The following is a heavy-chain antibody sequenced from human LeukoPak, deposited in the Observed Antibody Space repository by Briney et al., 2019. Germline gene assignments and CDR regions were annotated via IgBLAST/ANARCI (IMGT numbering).Heavy chain of an antibody. V-gene: IGHV1-24*01. CDR1: GDTLTALS. D-gene: IGHD2-2*01. CDR2: FHPEDGET. Sequence: ASVKVSCMVSGDTLTALSMHWVRQAPGKGLEWMGGFHPEDGETIYAQKFQGRVAMTEDTSTDTAYMELSSLRSDDTAVYYCTTGKIYCSTTSCSDDYWGQGTLITVSS. CDR3: TTGKIYCSTTSCSDDY. J-gene: IGHJ4*02.